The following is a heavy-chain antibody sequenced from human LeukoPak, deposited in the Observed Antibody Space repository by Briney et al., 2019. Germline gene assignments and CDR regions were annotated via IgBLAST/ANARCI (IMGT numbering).Heavy chain of an antibody. J-gene: IGHJ4*02. Sequence: SETLSLTCTVSGDSISGYYWGWIRQPPGKGLECLGYIYYSGSTNYNPSLKSRVTISVDTSKNQFSLKLNSVTAADTALYYCAREVKVGNTGYYFDYWGQGTLVTVSS. CDR3: AREVKVGNTGYYFDY. CDR2: IYYSGST. CDR1: GDSISGYY. D-gene: IGHD2/OR15-2a*01. V-gene: IGHV4-59*01.